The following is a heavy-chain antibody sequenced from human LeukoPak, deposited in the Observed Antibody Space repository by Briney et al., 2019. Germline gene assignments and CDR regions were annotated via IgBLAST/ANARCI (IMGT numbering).Heavy chain of an antibody. J-gene: IGHJ4*02. D-gene: IGHD4-23*01. Sequence: GGSLRLSCSASGFPFSSYWMSWVRQAPGKGLEWVANIKQDGSEKYYVASVKGRFTISRDNTNNSLYLQMSSLRAEDTAVYYCARDSLLQYGGNDCWSQGVLVTVSS. CDR2: IKQDGSEK. CDR3: ARDSLLQYGGNDC. CDR1: GFPFSSYW. V-gene: IGHV3-7*01.